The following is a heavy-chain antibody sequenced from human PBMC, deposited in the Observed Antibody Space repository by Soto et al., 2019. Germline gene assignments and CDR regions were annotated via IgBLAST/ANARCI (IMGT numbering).Heavy chain of an antibody. V-gene: IGHV4-61*01. J-gene: IGHJ4*02. CDR1: GGSVSSGNYY. CDR3: ARGLSYGDYEGY. D-gene: IGHD4-17*01. CDR2: FYYTGST. Sequence: PSETLSLTCAVSGGSVSSGNYYWSWIRQPPGKGLEWIGYFYYTGSTNYNPSLKSRVTISIDASKNQFSLRLSSVTAADTAVYYCARGLSYGDYEGYWGQGTLVTVSS.